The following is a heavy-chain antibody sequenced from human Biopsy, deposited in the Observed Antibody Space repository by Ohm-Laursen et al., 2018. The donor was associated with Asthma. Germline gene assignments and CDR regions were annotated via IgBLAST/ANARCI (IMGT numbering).Heavy chain of an antibody. V-gene: IGHV4-30-4*01. J-gene: IGHJ4*02. D-gene: IGHD3-16*01. Sequence: TLSLTCTVSGGSISSGAYYWSWVRQPPGKGLEWIGYIYYIGSTYYNLSLKSRVAISLDTSKIQFSLKPSSVTAADTAVYCCARRGGVRRYFDYWGQGTLVTVSS. CDR3: ARRGGVRRYFDY. CDR2: IYYIGST. CDR1: GGSISSGAYY.